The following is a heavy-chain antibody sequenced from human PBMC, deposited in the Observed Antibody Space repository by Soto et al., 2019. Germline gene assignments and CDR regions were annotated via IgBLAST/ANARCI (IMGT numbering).Heavy chain of an antibody. CDR3: ARIDLPAAAGTYYYYYSGMDV. CDR1: GGTFSSYA. Sequence: SVKVSCKASGGTFSSYAISWVRQAPGQGLEWMGGIIPIFGTANYAQKFQGRVTITADESTSTAYMELSSLRSEDTAVYYCARIDLPAAAGTYYYYYSGMDVWGQGTTVTVYS. V-gene: IGHV1-69*13. J-gene: IGHJ6*02. CDR2: IIPIFGTA. D-gene: IGHD6-13*01.